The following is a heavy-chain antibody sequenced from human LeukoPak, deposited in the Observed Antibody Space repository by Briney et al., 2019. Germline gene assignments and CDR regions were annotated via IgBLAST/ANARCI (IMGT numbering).Heavy chain of an antibody. CDR3: ARMGATDAFDI. J-gene: IGHJ3*02. V-gene: IGHV3-7*01. CDR2: IKEDGNEK. D-gene: IGHD4/OR15-4a*01. Sequence: GGSLRLSCAASGFTFSRYWMGWVRQAPGKGLEWVANIKEDGNEKYYVDSVKGRFTISRDNARNSLYLQMNGLRAEDTALYYCARMGATDAFDIWGQGTMVTVSS. CDR1: GFTFSRYW.